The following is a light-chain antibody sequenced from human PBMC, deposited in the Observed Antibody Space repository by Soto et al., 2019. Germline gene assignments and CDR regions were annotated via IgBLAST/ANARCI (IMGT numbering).Light chain of an antibody. V-gene: IGKV1-39*01. CDR2: AAS. CDR1: QSISSY. CDR3: QQSYSTPPWT. Sequence: IQMTQSPSSVSASVGDRVTITWGASQSISSYLNWYQQKPGKAPKLLIYAASSLQSGVPSRFSGSGSGTDFTLTISSLQPEDFATYYCQQSYSTPPWTFGQGTKVDIK. J-gene: IGKJ1*01.